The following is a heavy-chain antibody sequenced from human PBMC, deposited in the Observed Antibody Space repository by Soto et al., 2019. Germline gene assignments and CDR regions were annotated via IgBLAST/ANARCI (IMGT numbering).Heavy chain of an antibody. CDR3: ARFSTVRGVDIDY. CDR1: GGSISSSSYY. J-gene: IGHJ4*02. Sequence: PSETLSLTCTVSGGSISSSSYYWGWIRQPPGKGLEWIGSIYYSGSTNYNPSLKSRVTISVDTSKNQFSLKLSSVTAADTAVYYCARFSTVRGVDIDYWGQGTLVTVSS. D-gene: IGHD3-10*01. V-gene: IGHV4-39*07. CDR2: IYYSGST.